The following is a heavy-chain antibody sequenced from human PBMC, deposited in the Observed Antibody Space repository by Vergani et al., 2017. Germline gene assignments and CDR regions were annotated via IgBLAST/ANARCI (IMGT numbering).Heavy chain of an antibody. J-gene: IGHJ3*02. Sequence: EVQLVESGGGLVQPGGSLRLSCAASGFTFSSYWMHWVRQAPGKGLVWVSRINSDGSSTSYADSVKGRFTISRDNAKNTLYLQMNSLRAEDTAVYYCAKDSLWTELGAFDIWGQGTMVTVSS. CDR2: INSDGSST. CDR1: GFTFSSYW. CDR3: AKDSLWTELGAFDI. V-gene: IGHV3-74*01. D-gene: IGHD3-16*01.